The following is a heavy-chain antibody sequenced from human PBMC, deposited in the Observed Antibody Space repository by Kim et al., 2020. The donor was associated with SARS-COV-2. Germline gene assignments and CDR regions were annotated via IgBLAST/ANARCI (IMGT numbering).Heavy chain of an antibody. Sequence: TNYAQKFQGRVTMTRDTSISTAYMELSRLRSDDTAVYYCARDRPGDGFDYWGQGTLVTVSS. D-gene: IGHD7-27*01. CDR2: T. CDR3: ARDRPGDGFDY. V-gene: IGHV1-2*02. J-gene: IGHJ4*02.